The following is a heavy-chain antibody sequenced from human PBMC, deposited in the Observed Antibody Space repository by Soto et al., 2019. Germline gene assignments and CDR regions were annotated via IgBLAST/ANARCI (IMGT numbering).Heavy chain of an antibody. CDR2: FDPEDGET. CDR1: AYNLTELS. J-gene: IGHJ4*02. V-gene: IGHV1-24*01. CDR3: ATGPGQLVQIDY. Sequence: SVQVSFKGSAYNLTELSMHWVREAPGKGLEWMGGFDPEDGETIYAQKFQGRVTMTEDTSTDTAYMELSSLRSEDTAVYYCATGPGQLVQIDYWGQGTLVTVSS. D-gene: IGHD6-13*01.